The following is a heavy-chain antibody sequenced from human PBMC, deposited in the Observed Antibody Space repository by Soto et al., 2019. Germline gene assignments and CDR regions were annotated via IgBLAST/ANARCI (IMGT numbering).Heavy chain of an antibody. Sequence: GGSLRLSCAASGFTFSSYSMNWVRQAPGKGLEWVSYISRSSNTIYYADSVKGRFTISRDNANNSLYLQMNSLRAEDTAVYYCARGYDFWSGYPERSYYYYMDVWGKGTTVTVSS. CDR1: GFTFSSYS. CDR2: ISRSSNTI. V-gene: IGHV3-48*01. D-gene: IGHD3-3*01. J-gene: IGHJ6*03. CDR3: ARGYDFWSGYPERSYYYYMDV.